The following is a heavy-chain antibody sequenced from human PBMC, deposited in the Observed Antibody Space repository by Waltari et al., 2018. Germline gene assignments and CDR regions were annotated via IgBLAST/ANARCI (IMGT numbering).Heavy chain of an antibody. CDR3: ARDSRFNWNRYGMDV. V-gene: IGHV3-53*01. D-gene: IGHD1-1*01. CDR1: GFTVSSTS. J-gene: IGHJ6*02. Sequence: EGQLVDSGGGWIQRGGSIRLAWAASGFTVSSTSMSWVREAPGKGLEWVSVIYSGGTTYYADSVKGRFTISRDNSKNTLYLQMNSLRAEDTAVYYCARDSRFNWNRYGMDVWGQGTTVTVSS. CDR2: IYSGGTT.